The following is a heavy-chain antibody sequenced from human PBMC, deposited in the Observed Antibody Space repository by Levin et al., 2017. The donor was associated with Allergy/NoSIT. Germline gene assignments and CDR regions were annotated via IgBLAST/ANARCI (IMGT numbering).Heavy chain of an antibody. CDR1: GFTFSSYG. Sequence: GGSLRLSCAASGFTFSSYGLNWVRQAPGKGLEWVSTISGSGDVTHYADAVKGRFTISSDNYKKTLYLHINSLRADDTATYYCAKDAASSGSYYARYFYYPMDVWGQGTTVTVSS. CDR2: ISGSGDVT. J-gene: IGHJ6*02. CDR3: AKDAASSGSYYARYFYYPMDV. D-gene: IGHD3-22*01. V-gene: IGHV3-23*01.